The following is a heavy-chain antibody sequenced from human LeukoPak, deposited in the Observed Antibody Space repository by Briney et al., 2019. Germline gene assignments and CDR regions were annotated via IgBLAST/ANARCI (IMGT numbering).Heavy chain of an antibody. J-gene: IGHJ5*02. CDR1: AFTCSSYK. CDR2: ISSSGSTI. Sequence: GGSLRLSCSASAFTCSSYKMNCVRPAPGKGREWGSYISSSGSTIYYADSVKGGFTISKANAKNSLYLQMNSLRAEDTAVYYCARAPREGLVWFGELFTWFDPWGQGALVTVRS. CDR3: ARAPREGLVWFGELFTWFDP. V-gene: IGHV3-48*03. D-gene: IGHD3-10*01.